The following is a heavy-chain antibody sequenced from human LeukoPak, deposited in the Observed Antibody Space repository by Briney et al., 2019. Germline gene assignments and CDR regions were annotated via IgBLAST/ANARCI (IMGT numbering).Heavy chain of an antibody. V-gene: IGHV4-4*09. CDR2: ISTSGST. CDR3: ASPRTSYRYTFDY. CDR1: VASISNYY. J-gene: IGHJ4*02. D-gene: IGHD5-18*01. Sequence: NTSETLSLTCAVSVASISNYYWSWIRQAPRKGLEWIGYISTSGSTNYNPSLKSRVSISLDTSNNRFSLNLNFVTAADTAVYFCASPRTSYRYTFDYWGPGALVTVSS.